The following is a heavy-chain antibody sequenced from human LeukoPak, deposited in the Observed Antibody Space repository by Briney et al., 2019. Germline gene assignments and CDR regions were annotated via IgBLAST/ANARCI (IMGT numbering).Heavy chain of an antibody. V-gene: IGHV4-39*07. CDR2: IYSDGAT. CDR1: GDSITSGSYY. CDR3: ARDSGFWLY. D-gene: IGHD3-22*01. J-gene: IGHJ4*02. Sequence: SETLSLTCTVSGDSITSGSYYWGWIRQTPGKGLEWIGNIYSDGATSFNPSLKSRITMSVDTSKNQFSLKLNSVTAADTAVYFCARDSGFWLYWGQGTLVSVSS.